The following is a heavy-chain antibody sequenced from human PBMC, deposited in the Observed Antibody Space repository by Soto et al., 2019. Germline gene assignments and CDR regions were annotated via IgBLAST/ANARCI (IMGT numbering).Heavy chain of an antibody. CDR3: AKDIVVVVAATTRRNDAFDI. V-gene: IGHV3-23*01. CDR2: ISGSGGST. D-gene: IGHD2-15*01. CDR1: GFTFSRYA. Sequence: GGSLRLSCAACGFTFSRYAMSWVRQAPGKGLEWVSAISGSGGSTYYADSVKGRFTISRDNSKNTLYLQMNSLRAEDTAVYYCAKDIVVVVAATTRRNDAFDIWGQGTMVTVSS. J-gene: IGHJ3*02.